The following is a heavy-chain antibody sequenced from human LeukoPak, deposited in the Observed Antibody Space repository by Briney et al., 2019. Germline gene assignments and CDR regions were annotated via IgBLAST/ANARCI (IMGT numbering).Heavy chain of an antibody. Sequence: SETLSLTCTVSGGSVSDTSYYWGWIRQPPGKGLEGIASIIYSGRTYYNSSLRSRVIMLVDTPRNQFSLKLSSVTAADTAVYYCAKQKQGRDWIDPWRQGTLVIVSS. J-gene: IGHJ5*02. V-gene: IGHV4-39*07. CDR3: AKQKQGRDWIDP. CDR1: GGSVSDTSYY. CDR2: IIYSGRT. D-gene: IGHD6-19*01.